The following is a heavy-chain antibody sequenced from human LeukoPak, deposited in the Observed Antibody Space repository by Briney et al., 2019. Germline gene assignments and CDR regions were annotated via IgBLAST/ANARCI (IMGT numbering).Heavy chain of an antibody. J-gene: IGHJ4*02. Sequence: GGSLRLSCAASEFTFSSYWMNWVRQAPGKGLEWVANIKHDGSEAHYVDSVKGRFTISRDNAKNSLSLQMNSLNVDDTGVYFCTRDALFGSGRTHLDFWSQGTLVSVSS. CDR2: IKHDGSEA. CDR1: EFTFSSYW. V-gene: IGHV3-7*04. D-gene: IGHD3-10*01. CDR3: TRDALFGSGRTHLDF.